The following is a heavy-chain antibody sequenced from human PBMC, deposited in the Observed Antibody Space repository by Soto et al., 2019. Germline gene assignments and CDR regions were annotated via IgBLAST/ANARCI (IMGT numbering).Heavy chain of an antibody. J-gene: IGHJ4*02. CDR1: GNTDTIYF. CDR3: ARGGSYYAL. V-gene: IGHV1-2*02. CDR2: INSVSGGT. D-gene: IGHD1-26*01. Sequence: GASVKVSCKASGNTDTIYFIHWLRLAPGQGLEWLGWINSVSGGTNYAHKFLGRVTMTRDRSTTTAFMELRGLRSDDTAVYYCARGGSYYALWGQGTLVTVPS.